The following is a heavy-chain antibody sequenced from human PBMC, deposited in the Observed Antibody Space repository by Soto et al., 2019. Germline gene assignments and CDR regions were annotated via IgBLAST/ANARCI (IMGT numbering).Heavy chain of an antibody. D-gene: IGHD2-2*01. J-gene: IGHJ4*02. Sequence: QITLKESRPPLVKPTQTLTLTCTFSGLSLTTSGVGVGWLRQPPGKALEWLALIYWDDDKRYSPSLKSRLTITKDTSKNQVVLSMTNMDPVDTGTYYCAHRGDAVVPAGKFDYWGQGTLVTVSA. V-gene: IGHV2-5*02. CDR1: GLSLTTSGVG. CDR3: AHRGDAVVPAGKFDY. CDR2: IYWDDDK.